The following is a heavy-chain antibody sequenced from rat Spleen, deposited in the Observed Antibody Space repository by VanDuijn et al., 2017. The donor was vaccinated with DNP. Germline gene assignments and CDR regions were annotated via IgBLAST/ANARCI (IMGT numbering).Heavy chain of an antibody. CDR2: IGSDGSNT. V-gene: IGHV5-27*01. Sequence: EVQLVESGGGLVQPGRSLKLSCAASGFSFSYYYMAWVRQAPTKGLEWVAYIGSDGSNTYYRDSVKGRFTISRDNAKSTLYLQMDSLRSEDTATYYCTTFDYGIFWGPGTMVTVSS. J-gene: IGHJ1*01. CDR1: GFSFSYYY. D-gene: IGHD1-11*01. CDR3: TTFDYGIF.